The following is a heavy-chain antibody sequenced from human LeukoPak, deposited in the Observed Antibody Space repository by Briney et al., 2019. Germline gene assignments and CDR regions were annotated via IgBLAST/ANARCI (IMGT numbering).Heavy chain of an antibody. Sequence: GGSLRLSCIASGFTFSSHEMDWVRRAPGKGLEWVSYIGSSGGSRYYADSVKGRFTTSGDNAKNSLYLQMNSLRAEDTAVYYCAREDGDAFDIWGQGTMVTVSS. CDR3: AREDGDAFDI. J-gene: IGHJ3*02. D-gene: IGHD5-24*01. CDR2: IGSSGGSR. V-gene: IGHV3-48*03. CDR1: GFTFSSHE.